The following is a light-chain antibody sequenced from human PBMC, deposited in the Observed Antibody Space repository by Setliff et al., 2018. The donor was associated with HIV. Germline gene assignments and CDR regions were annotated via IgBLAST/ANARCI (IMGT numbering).Light chain of an antibody. V-gene: IGLV2-11*01. CDR1: SSDVGGYDY. CDR2: DVT. CDR3: CSYAARQTSYV. Sequence: QSALAQPRSVSGSPGQSVTISCTGTSSDVGGYDYVSWIQQQPGKALKLMIYDVTRRPSGVPDRFSGSRSGNTASLTISGLQADDEAYYYCCSYAARQTSYVFGTGTKVTVL. J-gene: IGLJ1*01.